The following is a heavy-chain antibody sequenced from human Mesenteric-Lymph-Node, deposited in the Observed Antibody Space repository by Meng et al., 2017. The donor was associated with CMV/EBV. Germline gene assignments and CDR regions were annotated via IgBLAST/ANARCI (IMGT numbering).Heavy chain of an antibody. CDR1: GFSFSSYS. D-gene: IGHD2-2*02. Sequence: GESLKISCAASGFSFSSYSMNWVRQAPGKGLEWVSYISSSSSTTYYADSVKGRFTISRDNAKNSLYLQMNSLRAEDTAVYYCARDSYCSSTSCYSVWGQGTTVTVSS. V-gene: IGHV3-48*04. J-gene: IGHJ6*02. CDR2: ISSSSSTT. CDR3: ARDSYCSSTSCYSV.